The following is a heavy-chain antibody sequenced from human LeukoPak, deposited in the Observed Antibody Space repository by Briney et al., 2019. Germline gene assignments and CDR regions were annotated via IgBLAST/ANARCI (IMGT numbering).Heavy chain of an antibody. Sequence: SETLSLTCTVSGGSISSGGYYWSGIRQHPGKGLEWIGYIFYSGSTYYNPSLKSRVTISVDTSKNQFSLKLSSVTAADTAVYYCARDQQQPLGFDPWGQGTLVTVSS. D-gene: IGHD6-13*01. CDR2: IFYSGST. V-gene: IGHV4-31*03. CDR3: ARDQQQPLGFDP. CDR1: GGSISSGGYY. J-gene: IGHJ5*02.